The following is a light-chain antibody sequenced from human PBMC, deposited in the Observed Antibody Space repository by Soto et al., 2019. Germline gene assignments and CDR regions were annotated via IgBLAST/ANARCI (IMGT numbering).Light chain of an antibody. CDR3: LFYDGGTQI. CDR1: TGAVTSGFF. Sequence: QTVVTQEPSLTVSPGGTVTLTCASSTGAVTSGFFPNWFQQKPGQSPRALIYSTSYKHSWTPARFSGSLLGGKAALTLSGVQPEDEGEYYCLFYDGGTQIFGGGTKVTVL. J-gene: IGLJ2*01. CDR2: STS. V-gene: IGLV7-43*01.